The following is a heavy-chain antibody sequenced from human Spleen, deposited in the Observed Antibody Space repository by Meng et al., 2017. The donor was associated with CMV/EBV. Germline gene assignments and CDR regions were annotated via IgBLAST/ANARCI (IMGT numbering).Heavy chain of an antibody. Sequence: VYGGSFSGYHWTWIRQPPGRGLEWIGEINHSGSTNYNPSLKSRVTISLDTSKNQFSLKLSSVTAADTAVYYCARGRPRITIFVWFDPWGQGTLVTVSS. D-gene: IGHD3-3*01. J-gene: IGHJ5*02. V-gene: IGHV4-34*01. CDR1: GGSFSGYH. CDR3: ARGRPRITIFVWFDP. CDR2: INHSGST.